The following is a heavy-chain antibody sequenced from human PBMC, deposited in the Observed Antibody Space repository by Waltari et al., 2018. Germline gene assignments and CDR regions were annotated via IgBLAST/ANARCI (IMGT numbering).Heavy chain of an antibody. Sequence: QLQLQESGPGLVKPSETLSLTCTVSGGSISSSSYSWGWIRQPPGKGLEWIGSIYYSGSTYYNPSLKSRVTISVDTSKNQFSLKLSSVTAADTAVYYCARTERKGYCSSTSCEGYYFDYWGQGTLVTVSS. V-gene: IGHV4-39*07. J-gene: IGHJ4*02. D-gene: IGHD2-2*01. CDR1: GGSISSSSYS. CDR3: ARTERKGYCSSTSCEGYYFDY. CDR2: IYYSGST.